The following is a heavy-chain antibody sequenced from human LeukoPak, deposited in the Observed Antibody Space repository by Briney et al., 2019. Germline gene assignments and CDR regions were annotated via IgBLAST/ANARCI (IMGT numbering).Heavy chain of an antibody. D-gene: IGHD2-2*01. CDR3: AKGRYSSSWAPFDP. V-gene: IGHV3-23*05. J-gene: IGHJ5*02. CDR1: EFSVSTYG. CDR2: INTIGNKI. Sequence: GGSLRLSCSASEFSVSTYGMNWVRQAPGRGLEWVSSINTIGNKIYYGDSVKGRFTISRDNSKNTLSLEMNNLKVEDTAIYYCAKGRYSSSWAPFDPWGQGTLVTVSS.